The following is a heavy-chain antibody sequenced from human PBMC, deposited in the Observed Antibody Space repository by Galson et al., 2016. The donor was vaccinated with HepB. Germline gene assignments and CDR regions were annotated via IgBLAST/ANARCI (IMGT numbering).Heavy chain of an antibody. CDR1: GFSLSTSGMC. CDR2: IYWDDDK. Sequence: PALVKPTQTLTLTCTFSGFSLSTSGMCVSWIRQPPGKALEWLGLIYWDDDKRYSLSMQSRLTITKDTSKNQVVLTMTNMHPVDTATYYCARSGGYCSFDSSCYSFDAFDFWGQGTVVTVSS. CDR3: ARSGGYCSFDSSCYSFDAFDF. V-gene: IGHV2-5*08. J-gene: IGHJ3*01. D-gene: IGHD2-15*01.